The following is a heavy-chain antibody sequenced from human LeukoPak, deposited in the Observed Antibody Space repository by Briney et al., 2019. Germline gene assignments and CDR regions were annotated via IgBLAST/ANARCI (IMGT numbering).Heavy chain of an antibody. Sequence: GGSLRLSCAASGFTFSSYGMHWVRQAPGKGLEWVAFIRYDGSNKYYADSVKGRFTISRDNSKNTLYLQMNSLGAEDTAVYYCAKDLPTPAGNFDYWGQGTLVTVSS. CDR3: AKDLPTPAGNFDY. J-gene: IGHJ4*02. D-gene: IGHD1-26*01. CDR2: IRYDGSNK. V-gene: IGHV3-30*02. CDR1: GFTFSSYG.